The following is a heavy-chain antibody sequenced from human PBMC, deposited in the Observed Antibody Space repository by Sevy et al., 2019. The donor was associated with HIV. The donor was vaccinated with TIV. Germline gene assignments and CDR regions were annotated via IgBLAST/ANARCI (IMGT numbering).Heavy chain of an antibody. J-gene: IGHJ4*02. CDR3: AKEGTWYGRDYFDY. CDR1: GFGFSLYA. D-gene: IGHD6-13*01. CDR2: ISGGGGST. Sequence: GGSLRLSCVASGFGFSLYAMSWVRQAPGKGLEWVSAISGGGGSTYYADSVKGRFTISRDTSKNTLSLQMTSLRAEDTAVYYCAKEGTWYGRDYFDYWGQVTLVTVSS. V-gene: IGHV3-23*01.